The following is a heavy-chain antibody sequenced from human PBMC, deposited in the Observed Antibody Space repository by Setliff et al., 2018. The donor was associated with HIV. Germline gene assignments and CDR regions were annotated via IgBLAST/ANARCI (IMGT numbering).Heavy chain of an antibody. D-gene: IGHD3-22*01. CDR3: ARAHLLETVMIVLGGFDP. CDR2: IIPMFGTA. V-gene: IGHV1-69*13. CDR1: GGTFSSYA. Sequence: GASVKVSCKASGGTFSSYAISWVRQAPGQGLEWMGGIIPMFGTANYAQKFQGRVTITADESTSLVYMELNSLRSEDTAVYYCARAHLLETVMIVLGGFDPWGQGTLVTVSS. J-gene: IGHJ5*02.